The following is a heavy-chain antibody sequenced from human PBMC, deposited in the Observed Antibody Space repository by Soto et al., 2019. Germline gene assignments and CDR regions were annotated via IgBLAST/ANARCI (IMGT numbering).Heavy chain of an antibody. CDR2: TYYRSKWYN. CDR3: ARGPDYGDYVTDWFDP. CDR1: GSISSYY. J-gene: IGHJ5*02. Sequence: GSISSYYWNWIRQSPSRGLEWLGRTYYRSKWYNDYAVSVKSRITINPDTSKNQFSLQLNSVTPEDTAVYYCARGPDYGDYVTDWFDPWGQGTLVTVSS. V-gene: IGHV6-1*01. D-gene: IGHD4-17*01.